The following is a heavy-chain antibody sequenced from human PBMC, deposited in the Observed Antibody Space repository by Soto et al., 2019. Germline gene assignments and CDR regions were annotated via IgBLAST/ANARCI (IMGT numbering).Heavy chain of an antibody. CDR2: INHSGST. J-gene: IGHJ4*02. D-gene: IGHD3-16*02. CDR1: GGSFSGYY. CDR3: ALTPYDYIWGSYRYLDY. V-gene: IGHV4-34*01. Sequence: SETLSLTCAVYGGSFSGYYWSWIRQPPGKGLEWIGEINHSGSTNYNPSLKSRVTISVDTSKNQFSLKLSSVTAADTAVYYCALTPYDYIWGSYRYLDYWGQGTLVTVSS.